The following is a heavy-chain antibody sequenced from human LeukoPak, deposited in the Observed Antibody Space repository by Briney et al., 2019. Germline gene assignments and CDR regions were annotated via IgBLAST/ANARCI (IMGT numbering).Heavy chain of an antibody. Sequence: GASVKVSCKASGYTFTSYGISWVRQAPGQGLEWMGGIIPIFGTANYAQKFQGRVTITADESTSTAYMELSSLRSEDTAVYYCAREPYDILTGYPHRDSAFDIWGQGTMVTVSS. CDR2: IIPIFGTA. V-gene: IGHV1-69*13. J-gene: IGHJ3*02. D-gene: IGHD3-9*01. CDR3: AREPYDILTGYPHRDSAFDI. CDR1: GYTFTSYG.